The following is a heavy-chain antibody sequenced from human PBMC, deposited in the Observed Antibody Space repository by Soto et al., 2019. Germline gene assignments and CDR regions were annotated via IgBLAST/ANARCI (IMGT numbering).Heavy chain of an antibody. V-gene: IGHV3-30*18. D-gene: IGHD2-21*02. CDR3: AKDLRLPSYYYYGMDV. CDR1: GFTFSSYG. J-gene: IGHJ6*02. Sequence: QVQLVESGGGVVQPGRSLRLSCAASGFTFSSYGMHWVRQAPGKGLEWVAVISYDGSNKYYADSVKGRFTISRDNSKNTLYLQMNSLRAEDTAVYYCAKDLRLPSYYYYGMDVWGQGTTVTVSS. CDR2: ISYDGSNK.